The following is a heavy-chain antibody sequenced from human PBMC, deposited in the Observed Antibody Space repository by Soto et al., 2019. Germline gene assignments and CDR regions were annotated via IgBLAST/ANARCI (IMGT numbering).Heavy chain of an antibody. CDR1: GFTFSTYA. CDR3: AKDRNYPRDRFHY. D-gene: IGHD1-7*01. Sequence: PGGCLRLSCAASGFTFSTYALSWVRQAPGKGLEWVSAISANGQGIYYADSVRGRFTISRDNSKNTIFLHMDSLRAEDTAVYYCAKDRNYPRDRFHYWGEGTLVTVSS. V-gene: IGHV3-23*01. J-gene: IGHJ4*02. CDR2: ISANGQGI.